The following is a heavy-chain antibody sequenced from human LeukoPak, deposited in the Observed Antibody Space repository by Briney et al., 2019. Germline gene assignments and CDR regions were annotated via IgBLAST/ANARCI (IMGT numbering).Heavy chain of an antibody. CDR3: AGARHGDYRWDY. J-gene: IGHJ4*02. D-gene: IGHD4-17*01. Sequence: GESLKIACKGSGYSFTNYWIGWVRQMPGKGLEWMGIIHSADSNTKYSPSFQGQVTISADKSISTAYLQWSGLKASDTAMYYCAGARHGDYRWDYWGQGTLVTVSS. V-gene: IGHV5-51*01. CDR1: GYSFTNYW. CDR2: IHSADSNT.